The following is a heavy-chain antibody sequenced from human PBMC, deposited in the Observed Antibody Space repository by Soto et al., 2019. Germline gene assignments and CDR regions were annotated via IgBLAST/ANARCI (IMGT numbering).Heavy chain of an antibody. CDR3: ARAPVGMDSINFFDH. Sequence: PSETLSLTCTVSGDSISSDGYHWSWIRQSPGKGLEWIGYIYSGGRTFYRPSLESRINMSLDATKNSYSLRLTSVTAADTAVYYCARAPVGMDSINFFDHWGQGILVTVPS. CDR2: IYSGGRT. J-gene: IGHJ4*02. CDR1: GDSISSDGYH. V-gene: IGHV4-30-4*01. D-gene: IGHD2-8*01.